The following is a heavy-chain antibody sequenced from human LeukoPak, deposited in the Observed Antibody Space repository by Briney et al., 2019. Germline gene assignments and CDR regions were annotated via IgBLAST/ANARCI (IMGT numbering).Heavy chain of an antibody. Sequence: SETLSLTCVVSGGSISSSNWWSWVRQPPEKGLEWIGEIYHSGSTNYNPSLKSRVTISVDKSKNQFSLKLSSVTAADTAVYYCARGNLWDYRRYYYYMDVWGKGTTVTVSS. CDR1: GGSISSSNW. V-gene: IGHV4-4*02. D-gene: IGHD4-11*01. CDR3: ARGNLWDYRRYYYYMDV. CDR2: IYHSGST. J-gene: IGHJ6*03.